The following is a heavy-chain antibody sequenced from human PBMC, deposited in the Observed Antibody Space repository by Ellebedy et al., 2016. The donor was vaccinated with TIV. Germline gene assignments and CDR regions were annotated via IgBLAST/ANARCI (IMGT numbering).Heavy chain of an antibody. D-gene: IGHD5-18*01. J-gene: IGHJ4*02. CDR3: ARDARGYPDY. Sequence: GESLKISCAASGFTFSNYAMNWVRQPPGKGLEWVSTVTSNGDYSHYADSVEGRFTVSRDKSKNTLFLQMNSLRAEDTALYYCARDARGYPDYWGQGTRVTVSS. V-gene: IGHV3-23*01. CDR1: GFTFSNYA. CDR2: VTSNGDYS.